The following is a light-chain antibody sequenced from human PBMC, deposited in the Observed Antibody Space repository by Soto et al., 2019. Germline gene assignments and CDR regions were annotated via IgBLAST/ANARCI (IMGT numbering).Light chain of an antibody. J-gene: IGLJ2*01. CDR1: SGHSSYA. V-gene: IGLV4-69*01. CDR2: LDSDGSH. Sequence: QPVLTQSPSASASLGASVKLTCTLSSGHSSYAIAWHQQQPEKGPRYLMKLDSDGSHTKGDAIPDRFSGSSSGAERYLTISSLQCEDEADYYCQTWGTGIHVVFGGGTKVTVL. CDR3: QTWGTGIHVV.